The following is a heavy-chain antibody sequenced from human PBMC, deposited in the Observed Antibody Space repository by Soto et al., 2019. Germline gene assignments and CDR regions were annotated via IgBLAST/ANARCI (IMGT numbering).Heavy chain of an antibody. V-gene: IGHV3-33*01. CDR2: IYYDGSQK. Sequence: QVHLVESGGGVVQPGRSLRLSCAASGFTFTNYGMHWVRQAPGKGLEWVALIYYDGSQKYYVDSVKGRFTISRDNSKNTLYLQMNSLRAEDSAVYYCARNLKDGGMDVWGQGTTVTVSS. J-gene: IGHJ6*02. CDR1: GFTFTNYG. CDR3: ARNLKDGGMDV.